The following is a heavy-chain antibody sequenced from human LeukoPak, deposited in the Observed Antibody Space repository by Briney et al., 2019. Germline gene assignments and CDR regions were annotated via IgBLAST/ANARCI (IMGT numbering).Heavy chain of an antibody. J-gene: IGHJ3*02. D-gene: IGHD3-10*01. CDR3: AREVSGPLWFGDERAFDI. CDR2: IYYSGST. V-gene: IGHV4-59*11. CDR1: GGSITTHY. Sequence: SETLSLTCSVSGGSITTHYWSWIRQPPGKGLEWIGYIYYSGSTNYNPSLKSRVTISVDTSKNQFSLKLSSVTAADTAVYYCAREVSGPLWFGDERAFDIWGQGTMVTVSS.